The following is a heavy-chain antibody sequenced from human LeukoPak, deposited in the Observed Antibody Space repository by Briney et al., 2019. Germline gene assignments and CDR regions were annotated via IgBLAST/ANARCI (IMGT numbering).Heavy chain of an antibody. V-gene: IGHV3-48*01. CDR2: ITRSSSPV. CDR3: TRDPNALDF. J-gene: IGHJ4*02. Sequence: GSLRLPCAASGFSFSAYSMNWVRQAPGKGLEWVSYITRSSSPVYYADSVRGRFTISRDNAKNSLYLQMNSLRAEDTAVYYCTRDPNALDFWGQGTLVTVSS. CDR1: GFSFSAYS.